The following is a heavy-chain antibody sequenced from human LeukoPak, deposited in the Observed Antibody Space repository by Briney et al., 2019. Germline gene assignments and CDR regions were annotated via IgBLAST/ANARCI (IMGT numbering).Heavy chain of an antibody. J-gene: IGHJ4*02. D-gene: IGHD3-22*01. CDR1: GYTFTSYY. V-gene: IGHV1-46*01. CDR2: INPSGGST. CDR3: ARADSRGYLGY. Sequence: ASVKVSCKASGYTFTSYYMHWVRQAPGQGLEWMGIINPSGGSTSYAQKFQGRVTMTRDMSTSTVYMELSSLRSEDTAVYYCARADSRGYLGYWGQGTLVTVSS.